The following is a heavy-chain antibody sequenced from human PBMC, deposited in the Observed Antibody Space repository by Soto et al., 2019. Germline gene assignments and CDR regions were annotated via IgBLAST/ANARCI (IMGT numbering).Heavy chain of an antibody. CDR1: GGSISSYY. J-gene: IGHJ4*02. Sequence: SETLSLTCTVSGGSISSYYWSWIRQPPGKGLEWIGYIYYSGSTNYNPSLKSRVTISVDTSKNQFSLKLSSVTAADTAVYYCARLYFSYGYYFDYWGQGTLVTVSS. CDR2: IYYSGST. V-gene: IGHV4-59*08. D-gene: IGHD5-18*01. CDR3: ARLYFSYGYYFDY.